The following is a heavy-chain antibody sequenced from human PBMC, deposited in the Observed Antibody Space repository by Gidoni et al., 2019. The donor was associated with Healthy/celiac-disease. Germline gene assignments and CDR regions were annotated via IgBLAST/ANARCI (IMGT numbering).Heavy chain of an antibody. J-gene: IGHJ2*01. CDR3: ARALGGSGYLLKDWYFDL. D-gene: IGHD3-3*01. Sequence: QVQLQESGPGLVKPSETLSLTCTVSGGSISSYYWSWIRQPPGKGLEWIGYIYYSGSTNYNPSLKSRVTISVDTSKNQFSLKLSSVTAADTAVYYCARALGGSGYLLKDWYFDLWGRGTLVTVSS. V-gene: IGHV4-59*01. CDR1: GGSISSYY. CDR2: IYYSGST.